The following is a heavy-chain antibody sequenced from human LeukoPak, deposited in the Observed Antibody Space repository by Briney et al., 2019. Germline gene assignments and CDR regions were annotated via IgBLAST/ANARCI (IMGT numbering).Heavy chain of an antibody. V-gene: IGHV1-69*05. Sequence: SVKVSCKASGGTFSSYAISWVRQAPGQGLEWMGRIIPIFGTANYAQKFQGSVTITTDESTSTAYMELSSLRSEDTAVYYCAGVVITNAEYFQHWGQGTLVTVSS. D-gene: IGHD3-22*01. CDR1: GGTFSSYA. CDR2: IIPIFGTA. J-gene: IGHJ1*01. CDR3: AGVVITNAEYFQH.